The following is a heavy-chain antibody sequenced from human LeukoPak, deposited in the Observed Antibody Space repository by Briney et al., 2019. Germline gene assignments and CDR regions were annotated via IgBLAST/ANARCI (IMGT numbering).Heavy chain of an antibody. D-gene: IGHD3-22*01. CDR1: GFTFSSYE. CDR3: ARDDVDYYDSSGYNWFDP. Sequence: GGSLRLSCAASGFTFSSYEMNWVRQAPGKGLEWVSSISSSSSYIYYADSVKGRFTISRDNAKNSLYLQMNSLRAEDTAVYYCARDDVDYYDSSGYNWFDPWGQGTLVTVSS. J-gene: IGHJ5*02. V-gene: IGHV3-21*01. CDR2: ISSSSSYI.